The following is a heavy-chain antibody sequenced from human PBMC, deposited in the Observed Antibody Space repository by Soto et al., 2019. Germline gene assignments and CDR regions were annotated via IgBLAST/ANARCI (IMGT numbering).Heavy chain of an antibody. CDR3: ARDRLYYDISPGMDV. V-gene: IGHV3-33*01. Sequence: GGSLRLSCAASGFTFSSYGMHWVRQAPGKGLEWVAVRWYDGSNKYYADSVKGRFTISRDNSKNTLYLQMNSLRAEDTAVYYCARDRLYYDISPGMDVWGQGTTVTVSS. J-gene: IGHJ6*02. CDR2: RWYDGSNK. CDR1: GFTFSSYG. D-gene: IGHD3-9*01.